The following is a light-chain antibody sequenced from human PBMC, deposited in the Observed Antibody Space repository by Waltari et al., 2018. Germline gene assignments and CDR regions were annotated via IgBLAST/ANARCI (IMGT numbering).Light chain of an antibody. V-gene: IGLV1-36*01. J-gene: IGLJ3*02. CDR2: YDD. CDR3: AALDDSLNGPV. Sequence: QSVLTQPPSVSEAPRQRVTISCSGSSSNIGNNAVNWYQQLPGKAPKLLIYYDDLRPSGVADRFSGSKSGTSASLAINGLQSEDEADYYCAALDDSLNGPVFGGGTKLTVL. CDR1: SSNIGNNA.